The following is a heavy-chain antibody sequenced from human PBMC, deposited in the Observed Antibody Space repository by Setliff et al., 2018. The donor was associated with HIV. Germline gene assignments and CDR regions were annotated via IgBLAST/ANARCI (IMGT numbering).Heavy chain of an antibody. V-gene: IGHV3-23*01. CDR1: GFTFKTYA. Sequence: PGEYLRLSCAASGFTFKTYAMSWVRKAPGKGLEWVSVISGSGGSTFYADSVKGLFTISRDNSKNTLYLQMNRLIVEDTSVYYCAKDGICGGAYPPYYFDYWGHGSLVTVSS. CDR3: AKDGICGGAYPPYYFDY. J-gene: IGHJ4*01. D-gene: IGHD2-21*01. CDR2: ISGSGGST.